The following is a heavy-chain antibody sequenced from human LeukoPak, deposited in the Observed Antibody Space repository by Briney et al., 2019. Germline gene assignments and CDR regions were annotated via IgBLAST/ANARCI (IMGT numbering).Heavy chain of an antibody. CDR3: ARLIQGYFDY. J-gene: IGHJ4*02. Sequence: PGGSLRLSCAASGFTVSSNYMSWVRQAPGKGLEWVSVIYSGGSTYYSDSVKGIFTISRDNSKNTLYLQMNSLRAEDTAVYYCARLIQGYFDYWGQGTLVTVSS. CDR1: GFTVSSNY. V-gene: IGHV3-66*01. CDR2: IYSGGST. D-gene: IGHD6-13*01.